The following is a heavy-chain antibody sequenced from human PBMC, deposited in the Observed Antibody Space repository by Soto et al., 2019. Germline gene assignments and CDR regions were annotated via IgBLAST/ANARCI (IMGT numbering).Heavy chain of an antibody. CDR3: ARDVLWFGEPGYWFDP. J-gene: IGHJ5*02. D-gene: IGHD3-10*01. Sequence: PSETLSLTCTVSGGSISSYYWSWIRQPPGKGLEWIGYIYYSGSTNYNPSLKSRVTISVDTSKNQFSLKLSSVTAADTAVYYCARDVLWFGEPGYWFDPWGQGTPVTVSS. V-gene: IGHV4-59*01. CDR2: IYYSGST. CDR1: GGSISSYY.